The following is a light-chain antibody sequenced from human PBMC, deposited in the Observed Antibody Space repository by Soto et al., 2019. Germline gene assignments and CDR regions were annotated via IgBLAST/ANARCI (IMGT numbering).Light chain of an antibody. Sequence: ELAVTQSPGTRYLARGEGAALSCRASQSVSSSYLAWYQQKPGQAPRVVIDGASSRATGIPDRFSGSGSGTDFTLTITILEPDDLAVYYCHQYGNSPQTFGQGTKVDIK. CDR3: HQYGNSPQT. V-gene: IGKV3-20*01. J-gene: IGKJ1*01. CDR2: GAS. CDR1: QSVSSSY.